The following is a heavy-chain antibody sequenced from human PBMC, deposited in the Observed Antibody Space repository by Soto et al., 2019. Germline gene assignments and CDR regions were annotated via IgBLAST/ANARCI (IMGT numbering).Heavy chain of an antibody. CDR1: GGSISSYY. CDR2: IYYSGST. Sequence: SETLSLTCTVSGGSISSYYWSWIRQPPGKGLEWIGYIYYSGSTYYNPSLKSRVTTSVDTSKNQVSLKLSSVTAADTAVYYCARQTDSYYTFDAFDIWGQGTMVTVSS. D-gene: IGHD3-22*01. V-gene: IGHV4-59*04. J-gene: IGHJ3*02. CDR3: ARQTDSYYTFDAFDI.